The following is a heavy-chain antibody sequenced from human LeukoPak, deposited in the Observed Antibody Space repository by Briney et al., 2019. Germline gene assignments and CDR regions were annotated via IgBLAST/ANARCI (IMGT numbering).Heavy chain of an antibody. V-gene: IGHV3-23*01. J-gene: IGHJ4*02. CDR3: AKPWYYDSSGYDY. CDR1: GFTFSSYG. D-gene: IGHD3-22*01. Sequence: GGTLRLSCAASGFTFSSYGMSWVRQAPGKGLEWVSAISGSGGSTYYTDSVKGRFIISRDNSKNTLYLQMNSLRVEDTAVYYCAKPWYYDSSGYDYWGQGTLVTVSS. CDR2: ISGSGGST.